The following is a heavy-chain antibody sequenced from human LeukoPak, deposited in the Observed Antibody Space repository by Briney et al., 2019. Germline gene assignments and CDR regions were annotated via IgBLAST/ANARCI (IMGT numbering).Heavy chain of an antibody. Sequence: SETLSLTCTVSGGSISSSSYYWGWIRQPPGKGLEWIGSIYYSGSTYYNPSLKSRVTISVDTSKNQFSLKLSSVTAADTAVYYCARPGWELHPGGGHPDYYFDYWGQGTLVTVSS. CDR2: IYYSGST. J-gene: IGHJ4*02. D-gene: IGHD1-26*01. CDR1: GGSISSSSYY. CDR3: ARPGWELHPGGGHPDYYFDY. V-gene: IGHV4-39*01.